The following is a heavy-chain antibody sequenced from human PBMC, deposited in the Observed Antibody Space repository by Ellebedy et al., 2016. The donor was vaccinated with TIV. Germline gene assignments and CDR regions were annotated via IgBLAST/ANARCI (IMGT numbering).Heavy chain of an antibody. V-gene: IGHV3-33*08. CDR2: IWYDGSNK. J-gene: IGHJ4*02. Sequence: GESLKISCAASGFTVSSNYMSWVRQAPGKGLEWVAVIWYDGSNKYYADSVKGRFTISRDNSKNTLYLQMNSLRAEDTAVYYCARVVPWFGELLTDYWGQGTLVTVSS. CDR3: ARVVPWFGELLTDY. D-gene: IGHD3-10*01. CDR1: GFTVSSNY.